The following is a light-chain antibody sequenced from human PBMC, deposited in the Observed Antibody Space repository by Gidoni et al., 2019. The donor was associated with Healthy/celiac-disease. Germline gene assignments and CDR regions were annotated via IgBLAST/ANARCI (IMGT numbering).Light chain of an antibody. CDR2: DAS. V-gene: IGKV3-11*01. J-gene: IGKJ4*01. CDR1: QSVSSY. Sequence: EIVLTQSPATLSLSPGATATLTCRAIQSVSSYFDWYQQKLGQAPRLLIYDASNRATGIPARFSGSGSGTDFTLTISSLVHEEYAVDYCQQRSNWPRLTFGGGTKVEIK. CDR3: QQRSNWPRLT.